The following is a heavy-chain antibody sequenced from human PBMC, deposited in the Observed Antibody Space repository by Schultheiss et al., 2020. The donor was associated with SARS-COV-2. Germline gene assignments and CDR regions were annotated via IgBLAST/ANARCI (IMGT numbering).Heavy chain of an antibody. D-gene: IGHD3-22*01. J-gene: IGHJ4*02. CDR2: ISYDGSNK. CDR3: ARDGYYYDSSGYTPYFDY. CDR1: GFTFSSYA. Sequence: SCAASGFTFSSYAMHWVRQAPGKGLEWVAVISYDGSNKYYADSVKGRFTISRDNSKNTLYLQMNSLRAEDTAVYYCARDGYYYDSSGYTPYFDYWGQGTLVTVSS. V-gene: IGHV3-30-3*01.